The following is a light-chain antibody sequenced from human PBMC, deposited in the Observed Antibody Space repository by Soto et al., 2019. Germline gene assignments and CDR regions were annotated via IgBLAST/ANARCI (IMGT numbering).Light chain of an antibody. V-gene: IGKV1-9*01. CDR2: GTY. CDR3: QQVKSYPLT. J-gene: IGKJ4*01. CDR1: QDINSF. Sequence: DIPLTQSPSFLSASIGDRVTITCRASQDINSFLAWYQQKPGKAPILLISGTYNLQSGVPSRFSGSQSETEFTLTISSLQPEDFATYYCQQVKSYPLTFGGGTKVEIE.